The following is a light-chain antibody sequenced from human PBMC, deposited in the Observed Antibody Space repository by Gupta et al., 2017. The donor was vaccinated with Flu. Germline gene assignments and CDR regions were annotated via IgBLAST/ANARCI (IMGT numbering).Light chain of an antibody. V-gene: IGKV1-33*01. Sequence: DIQMTQSPSSLSASVGDRVTITCQASQDISNYLNWYQQKPGKAPKLLIYDASNLETGFPSRFSGSGSGTDFTFTITSLQPEDIATYYCQQYDNLPPPTFGGGTKVEIK. CDR3: QQYDNLPPPT. CDR1: QDISNY. CDR2: DAS. J-gene: IGKJ4*01.